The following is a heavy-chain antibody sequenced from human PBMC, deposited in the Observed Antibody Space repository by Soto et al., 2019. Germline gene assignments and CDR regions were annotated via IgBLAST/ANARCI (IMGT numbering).Heavy chain of an antibody. J-gene: IGHJ4*02. V-gene: IGHV4-59*08. Sequence: SETLSLTCTVSGGSISSYYWSWIRQPPGKGLEWIGYIYYSGSTNYNPSLKSRVTISVDTSKNQFSLKLSSVTAADTAVYYCARVGYYDSSGYYYFDYWGQGTLVTVSS. CDR2: IYYSGST. CDR3: ARVGYYDSSGYYYFDY. CDR1: GGSISSYY. D-gene: IGHD3-22*01.